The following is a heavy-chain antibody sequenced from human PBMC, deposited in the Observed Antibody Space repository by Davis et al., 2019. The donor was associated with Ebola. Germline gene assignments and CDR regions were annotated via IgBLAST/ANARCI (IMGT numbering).Heavy chain of an antibody. CDR2: IIPIFGTA. D-gene: IGHD6-19*01. J-gene: IGHJ4*02. V-gene: IGHV1-69*06. CDR3: ARDSALAVADY. CDR1: GGVFSSYS. Sequence: SVKVSCKASGGVFSSYSIGWVRQAPGQGLEWMGGIIPIFGTADLAEKFQGRVTITANKSTSTAYMELSSLRSEDTAVYYRARDSALAVADYWGQGTLVTVSS.